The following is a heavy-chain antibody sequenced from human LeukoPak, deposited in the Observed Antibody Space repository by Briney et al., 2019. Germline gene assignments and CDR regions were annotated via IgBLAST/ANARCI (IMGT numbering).Heavy chain of an antibody. J-gene: IGHJ4*02. Sequence: GGSLRLSCAASGFTFSSYWMHWVRQAPGKGLVWVSRINSDGSSTSYADSVKGRFIISRDNAKNSLFLQMNSLRDEDTAVYYCAREGFYGSGRGADFDYWGQGTLVTVSS. V-gene: IGHV3-74*01. D-gene: IGHD3-10*01. CDR2: INSDGSST. CDR1: GFTFSSYW. CDR3: AREGFYGSGRGADFDY.